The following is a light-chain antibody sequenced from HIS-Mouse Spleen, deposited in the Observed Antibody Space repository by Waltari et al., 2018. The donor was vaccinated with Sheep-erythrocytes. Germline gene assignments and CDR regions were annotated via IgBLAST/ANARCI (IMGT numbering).Light chain of an antibody. J-gene: IGLJ2*01. CDR2: EVS. CDR3: QNWGTGIHVV. Sequence: QSALTQPPSAAGSPGQSVTISCTGTSSDVGGYNYVSWYQQHPGKAPKLMIYEVSKRPSGVPDRFSGSSSGAERYLTISSLQSEDEADYYCQNWGTGIHVVFGGGTKLTVL. CDR1: SSDVGGYNY. V-gene: IGLV2-8*01.